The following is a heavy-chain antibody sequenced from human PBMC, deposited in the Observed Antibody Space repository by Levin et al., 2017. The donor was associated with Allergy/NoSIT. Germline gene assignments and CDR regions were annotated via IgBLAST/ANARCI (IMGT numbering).Heavy chain of an antibody. CDR2: TRNKANSYTT. D-gene: IGHD6-13*01. J-gene: IGHJ6*02. CDR1: GFIFSDHY. Sequence: LSLTCAASGFIFSDHYMDWVRQAPGKGLEWVGRTRNKANSYTTEYAASVKGRFTISRDDSKNSLFLQMNSLIPEDTAVYYCASGGYSSTRHERIFYYGMDVWGQGTTVTVSS. V-gene: IGHV3-72*01. CDR3: ASGGYSSTRHERIFYYGMDV.